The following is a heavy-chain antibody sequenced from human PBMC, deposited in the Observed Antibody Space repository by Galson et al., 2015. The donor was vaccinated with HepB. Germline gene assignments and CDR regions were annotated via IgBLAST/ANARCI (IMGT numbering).Heavy chain of an antibody. V-gene: IGHV3-11*06. CDR3: ARESFNSGVDY. CDR2: ISSSSSYT. Sequence: SLRLSCAASGFTFSDYYMSWIRQAPGKGLEWVSYISSSSSYTNYADSVKGRFTISRDNAKNSLYLQMNSLRAEDTAVYYCARESFNSGVDYWGQGTLVTVSS. D-gene: IGHD2-15*01. CDR1: GFTFSDYY. J-gene: IGHJ4*02.